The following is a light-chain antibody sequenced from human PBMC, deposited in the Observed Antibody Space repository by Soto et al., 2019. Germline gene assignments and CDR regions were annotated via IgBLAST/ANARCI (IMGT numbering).Light chain of an antibody. Sequence: DIQMTQSPSFVSASVGDRVTITCRASQAVSTWLAWYQQKPGDAPKLLIYAASTLQSGVPSRFSGSGSGTDFTLTIRSLQPEDFATYYCQQANSFPRTLGGGTKVDTK. J-gene: IGKJ4*01. CDR2: AAS. CDR3: QQANSFPRT. V-gene: IGKV1-12*01. CDR1: QAVSTW.